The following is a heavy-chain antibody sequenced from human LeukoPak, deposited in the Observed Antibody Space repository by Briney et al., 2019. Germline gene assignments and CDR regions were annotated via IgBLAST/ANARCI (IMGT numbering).Heavy chain of an antibody. Sequence: SETLSLTCTVSGGSISSYYRSWIRQPPGKGLEWIGYIYSSGSTNYNPSLKSRVTISVDSSKNQFSLKLSSVTAADTAVYYCARRFGTSGWVDYWGQGTLVTVSS. CDR2: IYSSGST. CDR1: GGSISSYY. V-gene: IGHV4-59*08. J-gene: IGHJ4*02. D-gene: IGHD6-19*01. CDR3: ARRFGTSGWVDY.